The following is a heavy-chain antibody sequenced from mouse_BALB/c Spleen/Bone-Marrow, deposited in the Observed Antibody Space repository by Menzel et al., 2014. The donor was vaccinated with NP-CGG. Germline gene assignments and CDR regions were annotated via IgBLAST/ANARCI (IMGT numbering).Heavy chain of an antibody. V-gene: IGHV1S135*01. CDR2: IDPYCGGT. CDR3: TRGYGSYSHWYFDV. D-gene: IGHD1-1*01. Sequence: VQLKQSGPELEKPGASVKISCKASGYSFTGYNMNWVKQSNGKSLEWIGNIDPYCGGTSYNQKFKDKATLTVDKYSSTAYMQLKSLTSEDSAVYYGTRGYGSYSHWYFDVWGAGTTVTVSS. CDR1: GYSFTGYN. J-gene: IGHJ1*01.